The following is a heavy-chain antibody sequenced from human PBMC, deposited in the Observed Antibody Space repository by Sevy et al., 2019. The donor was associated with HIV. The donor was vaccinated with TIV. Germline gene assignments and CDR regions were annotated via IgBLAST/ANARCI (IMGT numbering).Heavy chain of an antibody. CDR1: GFSFSSYS. D-gene: IGHD6-13*01. CDR2: IGSSNSYI. J-gene: IGHJ4*02. V-gene: IGHV3-21*01. Sequence: GGSLRLSCAASGFSFSSYSVSWVRQAPGKGLEWVASIGSSNSYIYYADSVKGRFTISRDNAKNSLFLHMNTLRAEDTAVYYCARSYSSSWYILYYFEYWGQGPPVTVSS. CDR3: ARSYSSSWYILYYFEY.